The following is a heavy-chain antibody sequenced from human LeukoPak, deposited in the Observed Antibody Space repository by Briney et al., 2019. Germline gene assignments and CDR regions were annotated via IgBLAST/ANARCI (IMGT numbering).Heavy chain of an antibody. CDR3: ARAAIRVDFFDS. D-gene: IGHD2-2*01. J-gene: IGHJ4*02. Sequence: AGSLTLSCAASGFLFGGHAMVWVRQAPGKGLECVSSISSHAAYINYADSVKGRFTISRDNDKNSLFLDMKGLRVDDTAVYFCARAAIRVDFFDSWGQGTLVTVS. CDR1: GFLFGGHA. CDR2: ISSHAAYI. V-gene: IGHV3-21*01.